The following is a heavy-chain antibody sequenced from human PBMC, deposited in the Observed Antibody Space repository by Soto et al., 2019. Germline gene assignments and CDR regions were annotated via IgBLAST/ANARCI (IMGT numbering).Heavy chain of an antibody. J-gene: IGHJ5*02. CDR2: IIPIFGTA. Sequence: ASVKVSCKASGGTFSSYAISWVRQAPGQGLEWMGGIIPIFGTANYAQKFQGRVTITADESTSTAYMELSSLRSEDTAVYYCARGDEYQHNLGNWFDPWGQGTLVTVSS. D-gene: IGHD2-2*01. CDR1: GGTFSSYA. V-gene: IGHV1-69*13. CDR3: ARGDEYQHNLGNWFDP.